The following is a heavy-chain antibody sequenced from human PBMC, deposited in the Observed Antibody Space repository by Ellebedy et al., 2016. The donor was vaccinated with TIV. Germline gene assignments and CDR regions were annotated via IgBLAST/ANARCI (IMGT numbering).Heavy chain of an antibody. J-gene: IGHJ4*02. Sequence: PSETLSLTCTVSGGSISRGSYYWNWIRQAPGKGLEWVSTRDRSGYNTYYTDSVQGRFTISREHSKNTLYLQMNSMRAEDTALYYCAKFAGVHSWYFDYWGQGTLVPVSS. V-gene: IGHV3-23*05. D-gene: IGHD6-6*01. CDR2: RDRSGYNT. CDR1: GGSISRGSYY. CDR3: AKFAGVHSWYFDY.